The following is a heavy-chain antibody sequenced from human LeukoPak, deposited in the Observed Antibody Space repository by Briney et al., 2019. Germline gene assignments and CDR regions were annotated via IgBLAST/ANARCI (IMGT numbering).Heavy chain of an antibody. V-gene: IGHV1-69*01. Sequence: SVKVSCKASGGTFNNYAISWVRQAPGQGLEWMGGIIPMFGTANYAQKYQGRVTITADESTSTAHIKLSSLRSEDTAMYYCALGSRGVMTDWFDPWGQGTLVTVSS. D-gene: IGHD3-10*01. CDR2: IIPMFGTA. CDR3: ALGSRGVMTDWFDP. J-gene: IGHJ5*02. CDR1: GGTFNNYA.